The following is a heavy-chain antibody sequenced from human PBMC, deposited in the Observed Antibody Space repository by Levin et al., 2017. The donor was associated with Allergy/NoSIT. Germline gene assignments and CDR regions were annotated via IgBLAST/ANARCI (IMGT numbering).Heavy chain of an antibody. D-gene: IGHD3-16*02. CDR2: IRSKANGGTT. CDR1: GFTFGDYA. V-gene: IGHV3-49*03. Sequence: GGSLRLSCTASGFTFGDYAMSWFRQAPGKGLEWVGFIRSKANGGTTEYAASVKGRFTISRDDSKSIAYLQMNSLKTEDTAVYYCTRDPYPYDYVWGSYRAAAFDIWGQGTMVTVSS. CDR3: TRDPYPYDYVWGSYRAAAFDI. J-gene: IGHJ3*02.